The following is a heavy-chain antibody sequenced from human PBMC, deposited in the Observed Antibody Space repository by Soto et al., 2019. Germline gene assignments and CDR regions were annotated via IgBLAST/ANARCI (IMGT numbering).Heavy chain of an antibody. D-gene: IGHD6-19*01. Sequence: GGSLRLSCAASGFTVSSNYMSWVRQAPGKGLEWVSVIYSGGSTYYADSVKGRFTISRDNSKNTLYPQMNSLRAEGTAVYYCARDSSGWFSGSDYWGQGTLVTVSS. CDR2: IYSGGST. CDR3: ARDSSGWFSGSDY. CDR1: GFTVSSNY. J-gene: IGHJ4*02. V-gene: IGHV3-66*01.